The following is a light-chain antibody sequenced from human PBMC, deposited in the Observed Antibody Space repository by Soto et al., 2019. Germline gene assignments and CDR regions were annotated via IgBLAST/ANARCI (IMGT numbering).Light chain of an antibody. CDR1: QSISNY. CDR3: QQSYSIPLA. J-gene: IGKJ4*01. CDR2: AAS. Sequence: DLQMTQSPSSLSASVGDRVTITCRASQSISNYLHWYQHKPGKAPKVLIYAASSLQSGVPSRFSCSGSGTDFTFTISSLQPEDFATYYCQQSYSIPLAFGGGTKVEVK. V-gene: IGKV1-39*01.